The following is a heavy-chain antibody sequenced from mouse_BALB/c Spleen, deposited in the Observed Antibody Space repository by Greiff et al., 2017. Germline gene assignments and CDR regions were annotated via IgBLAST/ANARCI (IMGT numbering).Heavy chain of an antibody. D-gene: IGHD2-10*02. CDR3: ARSYGNYVSYAMYY. Sequence: QVQLKQSGAELVRPGTSVKISCKASGYTFTNYWLGWVKQRPGHGLEWIGDIYPGGGYTNYNEKFKGKATLTADTSSSTAYMQLSSLTSEDSAVYFCARSYGNYVSYAMYYWGQGTSVTVSS. J-gene: IGHJ4*01. CDR2: IYPGGGYT. CDR1: GYTFTNYW. V-gene: IGHV1-63*02.